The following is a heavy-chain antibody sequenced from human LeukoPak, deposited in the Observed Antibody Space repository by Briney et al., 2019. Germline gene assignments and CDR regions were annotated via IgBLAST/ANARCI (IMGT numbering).Heavy chain of an antibody. CDR1: GFTFSSYA. CDR3: AKGFLGYCSSTSCSRASYYYMDV. J-gene: IGHJ6*03. V-gene: IGHV3-30-3*01. D-gene: IGHD2-2*01. Sequence: GSLRLSCAASGFTFSSYAMHWVRQAPGKGLEWVAVISYDGSNKYYADSVKGRFTISRDNSKNTLYLQMNSLRAEDTAVYYCAKGFLGYCSSTSCSRASYYYMDVWGKGTTVTVSS. CDR2: ISYDGSNK.